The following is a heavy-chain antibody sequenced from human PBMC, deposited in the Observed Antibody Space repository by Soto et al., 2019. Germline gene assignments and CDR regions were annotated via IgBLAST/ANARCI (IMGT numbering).Heavy chain of an antibody. V-gene: IGHV4-34*01. D-gene: IGHD3-9*01. CDR2: INHSGST. CDR1: GGSFSGYY. Sequence: SETLSLTCAVYGGSFSGYYWSWIRQPPGKGLEWIGEINHSGSTNYNPSLKSRVTISVDTSKNQFSLKLSSVTAADTAVYYCARDYDILTGYSDWGQGTLVTVSS. J-gene: IGHJ4*02. CDR3: ARDYDILTGYSD.